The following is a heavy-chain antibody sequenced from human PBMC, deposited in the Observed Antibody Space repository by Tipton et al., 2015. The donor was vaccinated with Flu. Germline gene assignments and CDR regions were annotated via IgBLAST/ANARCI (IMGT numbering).Heavy chain of an antibody. CDR2: IYINDKT. CDR3: ARGIPDRDRDY. Sequence: GSLRLSCAISAFSLTDNYVSWVRQAPGKGLEWVSLIYINDKTYYSDSVKGRFTVSRDMSKSTLYLQMDNLRADDTAVYYCARGIPDRDRDYWGQGTLVTVSS. V-gene: IGHV3-53*01. D-gene: IGHD5-24*01. J-gene: IGHJ4*02. CDR1: AFSLTDNY.